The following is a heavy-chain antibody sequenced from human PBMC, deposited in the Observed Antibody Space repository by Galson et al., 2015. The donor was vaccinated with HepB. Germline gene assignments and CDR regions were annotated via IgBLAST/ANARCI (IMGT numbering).Heavy chain of an antibody. Sequence: SLRLSCAASGFTFSSYAMSWVRQAPGKGLEWVSVIYSGGSTYYADSVKGRFTISRDNSKNTLYLQMNSLRAEDTAVYYCARDPLPLAAAGTVDYFDYWGQGILVTVSS. J-gene: IGHJ4*02. CDR2: IYSGGST. D-gene: IGHD6-13*01. CDR3: ARDPLPLAAAGTVDYFDY. CDR1: GFTFSSYA. V-gene: IGHV3-66*01.